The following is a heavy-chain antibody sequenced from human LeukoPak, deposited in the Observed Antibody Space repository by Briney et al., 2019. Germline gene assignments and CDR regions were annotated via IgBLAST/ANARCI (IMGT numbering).Heavy chain of an antibody. J-gene: IGHJ6*03. D-gene: IGHD3-3*01. CDR2: IHYSGST. V-gene: IGHV4-39*07. CDR1: GGSISSSIYF. CDR3: ASFSYYYMDV. Sequence: TSETLSLTCTVSGGSISSSIYFWGWIRQPPGKGLEWIGSIHYSGSTYYNPSLKSRVTISVDTSKNQFSLKLSSVTAADTAVYYCASFSYYYMDVWGKGTTVTVSS.